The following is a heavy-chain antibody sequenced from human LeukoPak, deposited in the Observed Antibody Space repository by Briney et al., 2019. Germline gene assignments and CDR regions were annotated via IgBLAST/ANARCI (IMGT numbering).Heavy chain of an antibody. Sequence: PGGSLRLSCAASGFTFSSYAMHWVRQAPGKGLEYVSGISSNGGSTYYANSVKGRFTISRDNSKNTLYLQMGSLRAEDMAVYYCARDQFFDYWGQGTLVTVSS. V-gene: IGHV3-64*01. J-gene: IGHJ4*02. CDR3: ARDQFFDY. CDR1: GFTFSSYA. CDR2: ISSNGGST.